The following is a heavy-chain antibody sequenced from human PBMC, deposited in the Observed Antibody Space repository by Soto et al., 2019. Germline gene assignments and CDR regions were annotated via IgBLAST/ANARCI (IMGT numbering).Heavy chain of an antibody. CDR2: IYYSGST. CDR3: ARRVVGATYYFDD. J-gene: IGHJ4*02. V-gene: IGHV4-39*01. Sequence: SETLSLTCTVSGGSISSSSYYWGWIRQPPGKGLEWIGSIYYSGSTYYNPSLKSRVTISVDTSKNQFSLKLSSVTAADTAVYYCARRVVGATYYFDDWGQGTLVTVSS. CDR1: GGSISSSSYY. D-gene: IGHD1-26*01.